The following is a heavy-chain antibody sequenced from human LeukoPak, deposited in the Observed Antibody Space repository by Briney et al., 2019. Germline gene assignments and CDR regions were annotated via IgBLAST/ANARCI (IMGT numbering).Heavy chain of an antibody. Sequence: NPSETLSLTCTVSGGSVSSGTYHWSWIRQPPGEGLEWIGYIYYSGSTNYNPSLKSRVTMSVDTAKNQFSLRLSSVTAADTAVYYCARAHTSSCRGGYCPFFLDYWGQGTLVTISS. CDR2: IYYSGST. D-gene: IGHD2-15*01. V-gene: IGHV4-61*01. J-gene: IGHJ4*02. CDR1: GGSVSSGTYH. CDR3: ARAHTSSCRGGYCPFFLDY.